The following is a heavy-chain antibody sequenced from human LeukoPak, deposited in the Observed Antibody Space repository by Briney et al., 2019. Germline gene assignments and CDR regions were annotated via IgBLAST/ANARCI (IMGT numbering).Heavy chain of an antibody. V-gene: IGHV3-21*01. CDR1: GLTFARYS. D-gene: IGHD3-22*01. CDR3: VRAVEYYYDSSGYAVDY. CDR2: ISSSSSNI. Sequence: GGSLRLSCAASGLTFARYSMTWVRQAPGKGLEWVSSISSSSSNIYYADSVTGRFTISRDNAKNSLYLQMNSLRAEDTAVYYCVRAVEYYYDSSGYAVDYWGQGTLVTVSS. J-gene: IGHJ4*02.